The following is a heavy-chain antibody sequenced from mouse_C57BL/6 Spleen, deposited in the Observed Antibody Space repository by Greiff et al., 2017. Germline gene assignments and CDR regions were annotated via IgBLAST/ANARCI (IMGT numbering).Heavy chain of an antibody. CDR2: ISSGSSTI. Sequence: EVNLVESGGGLVKPGGSLKLSCAASGFTFSDYGMHWVRQAPEKGLEWVAYISSGSSTIYYADTVKGRFTISRDNDKNTLFLQMTSLRSEDTAMYYCASAYYAMDYWGQGTSVTVSS. CDR3: ASAYYAMDY. CDR1: GFTFSDYG. J-gene: IGHJ4*01. V-gene: IGHV5-17*01.